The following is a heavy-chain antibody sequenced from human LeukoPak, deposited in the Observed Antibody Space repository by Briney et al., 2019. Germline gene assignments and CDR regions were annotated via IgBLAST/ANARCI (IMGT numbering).Heavy chain of an antibody. Sequence: PGGSLRLSCAASGFTFSSYSMNWVRQAPGKGLEWVSSISSSSSYIYYADSVKGRFTISRDNAKNSLYLQKNSLRAEDTAMYYCARLYCSSTSCHFDYWGQRTLVTVSS. J-gene: IGHJ4*02. CDR1: GFTFSSYS. CDR2: ISSSSSYI. CDR3: ARLYCSSTSCHFDY. D-gene: IGHD2-2*01. V-gene: IGHV3-21*01.